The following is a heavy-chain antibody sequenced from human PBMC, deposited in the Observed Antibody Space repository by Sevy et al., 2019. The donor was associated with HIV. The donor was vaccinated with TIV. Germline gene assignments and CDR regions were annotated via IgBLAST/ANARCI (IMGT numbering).Heavy chain of an antibody. CDR3: ARVGSSTTFDY. V-gene: IGHV4-59*01. J-gene: IGHJ4*02. CDR2: IYYSGST. Sequence: SETLSLTCTVSGGSIISYYWSWIRQPPGKGLEWFGYIYYSGSTNYNPSLKRRVTVSVDTSKNQFSLKLSSVTAADTAVYYCARVGSSTTFDYWGQGTLVTVSS. CDR1: GGSIISYY. D-gene: IGHD2-2*01.